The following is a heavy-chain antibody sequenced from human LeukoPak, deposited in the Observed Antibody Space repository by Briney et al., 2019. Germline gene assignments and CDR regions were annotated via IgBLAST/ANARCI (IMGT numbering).Heavy chain of an antibody. J-gene: IGHJ4*02. D-gene: IGHD2-15*01. CDR1: GFTFRSYS. CDR2: ISNSSSTI. V-gene: IGHV3-48*01. CDR3: AREVEGLDY. Sequence: GGSLRLSCAASGFTFRSYSMNWVRQARAKGLEWVSYISNSSSTIYYADSVKGRFTISRDNAKNSLYLQMNSLRAEDTAVYYCAREVEGLDYWGQGTLVTVSS.